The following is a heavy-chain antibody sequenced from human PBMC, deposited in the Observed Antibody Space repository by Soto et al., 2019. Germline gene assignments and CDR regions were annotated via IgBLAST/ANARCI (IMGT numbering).Heavy chain of an antibody. CDR1: GGSISSSSYY. V-gene: IGHV4-39*01. CDR2: IYYSGST. Sequence: SETLSLTCTVSGGSISSSSYYWGWIRQPPGKGLEWIGSIYYSGSTYYNPSLKSRVTISVDTSKNQFSLKMSSVTAADTAVYYCAKSNSGSYSFDYWGQEPWSPSPQ. CDR3: AKSNSGSYSFDY. D-gene: IGHD3-10*01. J-gene: IGHJ4*01.